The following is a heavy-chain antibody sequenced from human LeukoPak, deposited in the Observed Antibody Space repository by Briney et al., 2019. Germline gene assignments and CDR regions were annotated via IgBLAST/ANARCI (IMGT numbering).Heavy chain of an antibody. Sequence: SETLSLTCTVSGGSVSSSSYYWGWIRQPPVKGLEWIGEIDHSGSTNYNPSLKSRVTISVDTSKNQFSLKLSSVTAADTAVYYCARRGDWSDYWGQGTLVTVSS. D-gene: IGHD1-1*01. J-gene: IGHJ4*02. V-gene: IGHV4-39*07. CDR3: ARRGDWSDY. CDR1: GGSVSSSSYY. CDR2: IDHSGST.